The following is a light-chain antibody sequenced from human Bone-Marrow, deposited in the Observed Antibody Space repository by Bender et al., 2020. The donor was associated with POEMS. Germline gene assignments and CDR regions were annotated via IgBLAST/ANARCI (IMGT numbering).Light chain of an antibody. CDR2: SNN. V-gene: IGLV1-44*01. CDR3: SAWDDSLKGPV. J-gene: IGLJ3*02. Sequence: QSVLTQPPSASGTPGQRVTIYCSGSSSNIGSNTVNWYQQLPGTAPKLLIYSNNLRPSGVPDRFSGSKSGTSASLAISGLQSEDEADYYCSAWDDSLKGPVFGGGTALTVL. CDR1: SSNIGSNT.